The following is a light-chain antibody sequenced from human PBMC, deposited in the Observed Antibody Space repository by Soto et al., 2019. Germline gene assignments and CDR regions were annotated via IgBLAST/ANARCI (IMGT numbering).Light chain of an antibody. CDR1: SSNIGRNT. CDR2: SSD. V-gene: IGLV1-44*01. Sequence: QSVLTQPPSASGTPGQRVIISCSGSSSNIGRNTVKWYRQLPGTAPKLLIGSSDQRPSGVPDRFSGSQSGTSASLAISGLQSEDEADYICAAWDDSLNAWVFGGGTKLTVL. J-gene: IGLJ3*02. CDR3: AAWDDSLNAWV.